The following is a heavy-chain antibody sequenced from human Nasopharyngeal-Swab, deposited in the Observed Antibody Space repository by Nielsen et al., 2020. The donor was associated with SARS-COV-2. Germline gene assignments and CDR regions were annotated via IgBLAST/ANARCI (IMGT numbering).Heavy chain of an antibody. CDR1: GGSFSGYY. J-gene: IGHJ3*02. CDR2: INHSGST. D-gene: IGHD1-26*01. V-gene: IGHV4-34*01. CDR3: ARLEWELLPDAFDI. Sequence: SDTLSLTCAVYGGSFSGYYWSWIRQPPGKGLEWIGEINHSGSTNYNPSLKSRVTISVDTSKNQFSLKLSSVTAADTAVYYCARLEWELLPDAFDIWGQGTMVTVSS.